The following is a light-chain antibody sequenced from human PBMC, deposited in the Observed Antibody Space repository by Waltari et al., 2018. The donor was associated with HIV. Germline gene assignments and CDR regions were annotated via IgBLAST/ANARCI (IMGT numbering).Light chain of an antibody. Sequence: QSVLPQPPSLSGAPGQRVTLSCTGSSSHTRAGCHVPWYQQLPGTAPKLLIYGNSNRPSGVPDRFSGSKSGTSASLAITGLQAEDEADYHCQSHDSSLSGYVFGTGTKVTVL. V-gene: IGLV1-40*01. CDR1: SSHTRAGCH. J-gene: IGLJ1*01. CDR2: GNS. CDR3: QSHDSSLSGYV.